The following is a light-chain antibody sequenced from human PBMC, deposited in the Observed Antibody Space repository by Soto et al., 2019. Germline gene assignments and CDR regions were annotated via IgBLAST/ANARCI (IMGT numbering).Light chain of an antibody. CDR3: QQYNNWPTWT. V-gene: IGKV3-15*01. J-gene: IGKJ1*01. Sequence: EIVMTQSPATLSVSPGERVTLSCRTSHSVNSHVAWYQQKPGQAPRLLIYGASTRATGIPARFSGSGSGTEFTLTISSLQSEDFAVYYCQQYNNWPTWTFGQGTKVDIK. CDR2: GAS. CDR1: HSVNSH.